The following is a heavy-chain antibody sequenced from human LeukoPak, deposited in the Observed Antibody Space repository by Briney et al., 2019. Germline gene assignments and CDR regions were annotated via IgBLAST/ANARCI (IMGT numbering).Heavy chain of an antibody. Sequence: PGGSLRLSCAASGFSFSSYTMNWVRQAPGKGLEWVSSISSSSSHIYYADSVKGRFTISRDNAKNSLYLQMNSLRAEDTAVYYCARTRGVGMSAGDAFDIWGQGTMVTVSS. D-gene: IGHD1-26*01. V-gene: IGHV3-21*01. J-gene: IGHJ3*02. CDR2: ISSSSSHI. CDR3: ARTRGVGMSAGDAFDI. CDR1: GFSFSSYT.